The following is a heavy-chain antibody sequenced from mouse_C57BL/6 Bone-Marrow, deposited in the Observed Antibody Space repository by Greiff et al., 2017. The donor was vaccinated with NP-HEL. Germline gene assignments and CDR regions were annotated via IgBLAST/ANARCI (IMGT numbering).Heavy chain of an antibody. V-gene: IGHV1-82*01. CDR2: IYPGDGDT. CDR3: VITTVVPYYFDY. D-gene: IGHD1-1*01. J-gene: IGHJ2*01. Sequence: VKLVESGPELVKPGASVKISCKASGYAFSSSWMNWVKQRPGKGLEWIGRIYPGDGDTNYNGKFKGKATLTADKSSSTAYMQLSSLTSEDSAVYFCVITTVVPYYFDYWGQGTTLTVSS. CDR1: GYAFSSSW.